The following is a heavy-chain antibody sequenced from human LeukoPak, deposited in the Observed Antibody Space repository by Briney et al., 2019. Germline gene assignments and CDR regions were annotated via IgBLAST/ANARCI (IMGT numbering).Heavy chain of an antibody. CDR2: IIPIFGIA. CDR1: GGTFSSYA. J-gene: IGHJ4*02. D-gene: IGHD6-13*01. CDR3: ARVGGGGIAAAGIDY. V-gene: IGHV1-69*04. Sequence: ASVKVSCKASGGTFSSYAISWVRQAPGQGLEWMGRIIPIFGIANYAQKFQGRVTITADKSTSTAYMELSSLRSEDTAVYHCARVGGGGIAAAGIDYWGQGTLVTVSS.